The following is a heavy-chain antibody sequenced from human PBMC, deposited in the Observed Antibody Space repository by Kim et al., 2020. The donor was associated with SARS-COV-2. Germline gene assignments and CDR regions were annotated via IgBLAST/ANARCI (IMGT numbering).Heavy chain of an antibody. V-gene: IGHV4-59*01. J-gene: IGHJ6*02. Sequence: SETLSLTCTVSGGSISSYYWSWIRQPPGKGLEWIGYIYYSGSTNYNPSLKSRVTISVDTSKNQFSLKLSSVTAADTAVYYCARGEYYDFWSGYSTYYYYGMDVWGQGTTVTVSS. CDR1: GGSISSYY. D-gene: IGHD3-3*01. CDR2: IYYSGST. CDR3: ARGEYYDFWSGYSTYYYYGMDV.